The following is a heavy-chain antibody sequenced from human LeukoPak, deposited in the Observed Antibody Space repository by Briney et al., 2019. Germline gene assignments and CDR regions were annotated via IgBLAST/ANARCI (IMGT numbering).Heavy chain of an antibody. CDR2: VGRDGSIT. J-gene: IGHJ3*02. CDR1: GFTFSTYW. V-gene: IGHV3-74*01. CDR3: ARGGSPPEALGDTFDI. Sequence: PGGSLRLSCAASGFTFSTYWMHWVRQGPGKGLVWVSRVGRDGSITRYADSVKGRFTISRDNAKNTLYLQMNSLRAEDTAVYYCARGGSPPEALGDTFDIWGQGTMVTVSS. D-gene: IGHD1-26*01.